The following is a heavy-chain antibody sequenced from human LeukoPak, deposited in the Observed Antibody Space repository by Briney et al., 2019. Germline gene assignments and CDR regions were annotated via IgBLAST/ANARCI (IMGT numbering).Heavy chain of an antibody. CDR3: AKDHSSGWYYFDY. CDR1: GFTFSSYG. D-gene: IGHD6-19*01. V-gene: IGHV3-30*18. J-gene: IGHJ4*02. Sequence: GGSLRLSCAASGFTFSSYGMHWVRQAPGKGLEWVAVISYDGSNKYYADSVKGRFTISGDNSKNTLYLQMNSLRAEDTAVYYCAKDHSSGWYYFDYWGQGTLVTVSS. CDR2: ISYDGSNK.